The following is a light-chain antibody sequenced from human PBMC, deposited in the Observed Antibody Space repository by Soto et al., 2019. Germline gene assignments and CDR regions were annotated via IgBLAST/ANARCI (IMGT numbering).Light chain of an antibody. CDR2: GAS. V-gene: IGKV3-11*01. CDR3: QQYNNWPRT. Sequence: EIVLTQSPGTLSLSPGERATLSCRASENVRTFVDWYQQKPGQAPRLLIYGASNRATGIPARFSGSGSGTDFTLTISNLEPEDFAVYYCQQYNNWPRTSGQGTKVDI. J-gene: IGKJ1*01. CDR1: ENVRTF.